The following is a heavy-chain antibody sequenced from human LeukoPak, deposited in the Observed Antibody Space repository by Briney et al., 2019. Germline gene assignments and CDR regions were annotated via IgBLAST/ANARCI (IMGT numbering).Heavy chain of an antibody. CDR1: GFTFSSYW. Sequence: PGGSLRLSCAASGFTFSSYWMHWVRQAPGKGLVWVSRINSDGSSTSYADSVKGRFTISRDNSKNTLYLQMNSLRAEDTAVYYCANSFYDYVWGSPPHWFDPWGQGTLVTVSS. V-gene: IGHV3-74*01. D-gene: IGHD3-16*01. CDR3: ANSFYDYVWGSPPHWFDP. J-gene: IGHJ5*02. CDR2: INSDGSST.